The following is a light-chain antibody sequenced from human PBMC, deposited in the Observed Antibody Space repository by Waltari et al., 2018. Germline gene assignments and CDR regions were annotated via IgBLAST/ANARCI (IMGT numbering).Light chain of an antibody. CDR1: QDINTW. CDR2: KAS. CDR3: QQYESYWT. Sequence: DIHMTQSHSTLSASIGDTVTITCRPSQDINTWLAWYQQRPGKAPNLLIYKASYLESGVPSRFSGSGSGTEFTLTISSLQPDDFATYFCQQYESYWTFGQGTKVEMK. J-gene: IGKJ1*01. V-gene: IGKV1-5*03.